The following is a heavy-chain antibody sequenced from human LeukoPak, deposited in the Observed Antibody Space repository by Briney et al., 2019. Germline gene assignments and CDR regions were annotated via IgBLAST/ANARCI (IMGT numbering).Heavy chain of an antibody. D-gene: IGHD3-9*01. Sequence: GASVKVSCKASGGTFSSYAISWVRQAPGQGLEWMGWINTNTGNPTYAQGFTGRFVFSLDTSVSTAYLQISSLKAEDTAVYYCARELSSDDILTGPYGMDVWGQGTTVTVSS. V-gene: IGHV7-4-1*02. CDR2: INTNTGNP. CDR3: ARELSSDDILTGPYGMDV. CDR1: GGTFSSYA. J-gene: IGHJ6*02.